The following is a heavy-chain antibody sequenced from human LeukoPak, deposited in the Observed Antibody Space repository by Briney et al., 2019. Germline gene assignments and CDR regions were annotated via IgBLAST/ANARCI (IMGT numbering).Heavy chain of an antibody. CDR2: ISISGGNT. J-gene: IGHJ4*02. D-gene: IGHD3-10*01. Sequence: GGSLRLSCAASGFTFSSYAMSWVRQAPGKGLEWVSTISISGGNTYYADSVKGRFTISRDNSNNTLYLQMNSLRAEDTAVYYRAKGGVNFDYWGQGTLVTVSS. V-gene: IGHV3-23*01. CDR1: GFTFSSYA. CDR3: AKGGVNFDY.